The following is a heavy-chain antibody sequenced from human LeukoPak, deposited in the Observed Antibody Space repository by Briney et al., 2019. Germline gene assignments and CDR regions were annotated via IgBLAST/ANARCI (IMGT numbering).Heavy chain of an antibody. Sequence: GGSLRLSCAASGFTFSKYAMHWVRQAPGKGLEWVAVMSHDESNQDYADSVKGRFTISRDNSKNTLDLQMNSLRTEDTAVYYCARTRGNAFDIWGQGTMVTVSS. D-gene: IGHD3-10*01. CDR2: MSHDESNQ. CDR3: ARTRGNAFDI. CDR1: GFTFSKYA. V-gene: IGHV3-30*04. J-gene: IGHJ3*02.